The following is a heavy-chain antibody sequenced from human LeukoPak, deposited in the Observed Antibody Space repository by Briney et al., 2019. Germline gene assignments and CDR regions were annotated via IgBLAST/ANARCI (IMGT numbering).Heavy chain of an antibody. Sequence: SETLSLTCTVSGGSISTSSYYWGWIRQPPGKGLEWIGEVYHSGTTNYNPSLKSRVTLSVDTSKNQFSLKLASVTAADTAVYYCARGAYCTSINCYGFDYWGQGTQVTASS. CDR3: ARGAYCTSINCYGFDY. CDR1: GGSISTSSYY. CDR2: VYHSGTT. D-gene: IGHD2-2*01. V-gene: IGHV4-61*05. J-gene: IGHJ4*02.